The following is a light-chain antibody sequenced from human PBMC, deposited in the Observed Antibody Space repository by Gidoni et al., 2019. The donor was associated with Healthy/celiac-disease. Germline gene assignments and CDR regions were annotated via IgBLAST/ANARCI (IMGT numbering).Light chain of an antibody. V-gene: IGKV3-20*01. CDR2: GAS. J-gene: IGKJ1*01. CDR1: QSVSSSY. CDR3: QQYGSSPQA. Sequence: IVLTQSPGTLSLSPGERATLSCRASQSVSSSYLAWYQQKPGQAPRLHIYGASSRATGIPDRFSGSGSGTDFTLTISRLEPEDFAVYYCQQYGSSPQAFXQXTKVEIK.